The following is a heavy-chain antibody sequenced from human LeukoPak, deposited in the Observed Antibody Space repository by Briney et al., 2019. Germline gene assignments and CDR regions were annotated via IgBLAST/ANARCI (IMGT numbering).Heavy chain of an antibody. D-gene: IGHD6-13*01. CDR1: GYPSTASM. J-gene: IGHJ3*02. Sequence: ASVRVSAKPSGYPSTASMMTWGRQAPGQGLGWMDGINPNSGGTNYAQKFQGRVTMTRDTSISTAYMELSRLRSDDTAVYYCAREVAAAGTGHDAFDIWGQGTMVTVSS. CDR2: INPNSGGT. CDR3: AREVAAAGTGHDAFDI. V-gene: IGHV1-2*02.